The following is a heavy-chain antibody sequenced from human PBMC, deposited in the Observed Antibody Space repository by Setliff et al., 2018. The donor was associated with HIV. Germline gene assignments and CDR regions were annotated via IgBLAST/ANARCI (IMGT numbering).Heavy chain of an antibody. CDR1: GFSISSRYY. J-gene: IGHJ5*02. CDR3: ARDFGGYCSSMSCPGLFDP. CDR2: IYHTGST. D-gene: IGHD2-2*01. Sequence: SETLSLTCDVSGFSISSRYYWGWIRQSPGKGLEWIGNIYHTGSTYYKPSLKSRVTISVDTSKNQFSLRLSSVAAGDTAVYYCARDFGGYCSSMSCPGLFDPWGQGTLVTVSS. V-gene: IGHV4-38-2*02.